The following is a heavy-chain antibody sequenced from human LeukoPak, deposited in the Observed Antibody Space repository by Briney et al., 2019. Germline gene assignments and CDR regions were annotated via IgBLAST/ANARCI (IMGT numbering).Heavy chain of an antibody. CDR1: GFTFSSYA. V-gene: IGHV3-30-3*01. CDR3: AREGQQLAFDY. Sequence: PGGSLRLSCAASGFTFSSYAMHWVRQAPGKVLEWVAVISYDGSNKYYADSVKGRFTISRDNSKNTLYLQMNSLRAEDTAVYYCAREGQQLAFDYWGQGTLVTVSS. D-gene: IGHD6-13*01. CDR2: ISYDGSNK. J-gene: IGHJ4*02.